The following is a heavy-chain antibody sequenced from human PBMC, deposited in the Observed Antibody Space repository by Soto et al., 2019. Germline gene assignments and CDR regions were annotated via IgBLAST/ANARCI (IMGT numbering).Heavy chain of an antibody. CDR2: MTYDGATE. CDR3: ARVRRSIAVNDALGV. Sequence: QVHLVESGGGVVQPGRSLRLSCAASGFTFSDYVIHWVRQAAGKGLEWVASMTYDGATEYYADSVKGRFTMSRDNSKRTLSLQMNSLRPEDTAVYYCARVRRSIAVNDALGVWGQGTTVTVSS. V-gene: IGHV3-30*14. CDR1: GFTFSDYV. D-gene: IGHD3-3*02. J-gene: IGHJ3*01.